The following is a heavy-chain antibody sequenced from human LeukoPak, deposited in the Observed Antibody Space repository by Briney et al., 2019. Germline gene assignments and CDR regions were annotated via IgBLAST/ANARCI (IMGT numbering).Heavy chain of an antibody. J-gene: IGHJ3*02. D-gene: IGHD3-10*01. CDR3: ARENYYGSGRAFDI. V-gene: IGHV4-39*07. Sequence: SETLSLTCTVSGGSISSGSYYWSWIRQPPGKGLEWIGSIYHSGSTYYNPSLKSRVTISVDTSKNQFSLKLSSVTAADTAVYYCARENYYGSGRAFDIWGQGTMVTVSS. CDR2: IYHSGST. CDR1: GGSISSGSYY.